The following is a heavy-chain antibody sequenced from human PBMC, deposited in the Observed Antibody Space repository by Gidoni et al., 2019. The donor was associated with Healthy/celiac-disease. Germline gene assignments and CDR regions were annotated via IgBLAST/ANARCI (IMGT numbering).Heavy chain of an antibody. Sequence: QITLKESGPTLVKPTQTLTLTCTFSGFSVSTSGVGVGWIRQPPGKALEWLALIYWNDDKRYSPSLKSRLTITKDTSKNQVVLTMTNMDPVDTATYYCAHSYYDFWSGYYYFDYWGQGTLVTVSS. J-gene: IGHJ4*02. V-gene: IGHV2-5*01. D-gene: IGHD3-3*01. CDR1: GFSVSTSGVG. CDR3: AHSYYDFWSGYYYFDY. CDR2: IYWNDDK.